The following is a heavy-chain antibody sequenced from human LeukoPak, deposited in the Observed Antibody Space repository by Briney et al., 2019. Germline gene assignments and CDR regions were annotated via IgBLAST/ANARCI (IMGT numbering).Heavy chain of an antibody. CDR3: ARAFYPGYYSYMAV. CDR1: GGSITNYY. D-gene: IGHD3-3*02. Sequence: SETLSLTCTVSGGSITNYYWSWIRQPPGKGLEWIGEINHSGSTNYNPSLKSRVTISVDTSKNQFSLKLSSVTAADTAVYYCARAFYPGYYSYMAVWGKGTTVTVSS. V-gene: IGHV4-34*01. J-gene: IGHJ6*03. CDR2: INHSGST.